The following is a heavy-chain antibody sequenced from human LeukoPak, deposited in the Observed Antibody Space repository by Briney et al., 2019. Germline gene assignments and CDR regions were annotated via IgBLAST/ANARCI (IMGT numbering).Heavy chain of an antibody. Sequence: PGGSLRLSCAASGFTFSSYSMNWVRQVPGKGLEWVSSISGSGSSIYYADSVKGRFTISRDNAEKSLTLQMNSLRVEDTAVYYCAKKGRADDYGKPDWGQGTLVTVSS. J-gene: IGHJ4*02. CDR1: GFTFSSYS. CDR3: AKKGRADDYGKPD. D-gene: IGHD4-17*01. CDR2: ISGSGSSI. V-gene: IGHV3-21*01.